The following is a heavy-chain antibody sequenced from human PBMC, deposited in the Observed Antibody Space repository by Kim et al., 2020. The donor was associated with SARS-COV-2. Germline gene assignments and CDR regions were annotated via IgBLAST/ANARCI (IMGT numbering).Heavy chain of an antibody. V-gene: IGHV4-34*01. D-gene: IGHD3-10*01. Sequence: SETLSLTCAVYGGSFSGYYWSWIRQPPGKGLEWIGEINHSGSTNYNPSLKSRVTISVDTSKNQFSLKLSSVTAADTAVYYCARGTSGADITMVRGDRGMDVWGQGTTVTVSS. CDR1: GGSFSGYY. CDR2: INHSGST. J-gene: IGHJ6*02. CDR3: ARGTSGADITMVRGDRGMDV.